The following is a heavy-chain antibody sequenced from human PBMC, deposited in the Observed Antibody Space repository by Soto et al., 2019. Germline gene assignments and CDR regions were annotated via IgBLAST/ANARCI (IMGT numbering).Heavy chain of an antibody. CDR2: INHSGST. CDR1: GGSFSGYY. CDR3: ARVGTELVPPHSWFDP. Sequence: SETLSLTCAVYGGSFSGYYWSWIRQPPGKGLEWIGEINHSGSTNYNPSLKSRVTISVDTSKNQFSLKLSSVTAADTAVYYCARVGTELVPPHSWFDPWGKGTLVTVSS. J-gene: IGHJ5*02. V-gene: IGHV4-34*01. D-gene: IGHD6-6*01.